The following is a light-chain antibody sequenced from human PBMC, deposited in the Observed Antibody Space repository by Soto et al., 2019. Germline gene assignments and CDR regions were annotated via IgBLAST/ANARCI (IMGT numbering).Light chain of an antibody. CDR1: PGVSSY. CDR2: DTS. Sequence: EIVLTQSPATLSLSPGERATLSCRASPGVSSYLAWYQQKPGQAPRLLLYDTSNRATGIPARFSGSGSGTAFTLTISSLEPEDFAVYYCQQRSDWPWTFGQGTKVEIK. V-gene: IGKV3-11*01. J-gene: IGKJ1*01. CDR3: QQRSDWPWT.